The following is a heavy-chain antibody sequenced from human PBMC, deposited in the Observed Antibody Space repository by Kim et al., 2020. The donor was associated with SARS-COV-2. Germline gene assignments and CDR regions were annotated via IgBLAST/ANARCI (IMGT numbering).Heavy chain of an antibody. V-gene: IGHV4-34*01. J-gene: IGHJ4*02. CDR3: ARGQYSSSWYGWRYYFDY. D-gene: IGHD6-13*01. CDR2: INHSGST. Sequence: SETLSLTCAVYGGSFSGYYWSWIRQPPGKGLEWIGEINHSGSTNYNPSLKSRVTISVDTSKNQISLKLSSVTAADTAVYYCARGQYSSSWYGWRYYFDYWGQGTLVTVSS. CDR1: GGSFSGYY.